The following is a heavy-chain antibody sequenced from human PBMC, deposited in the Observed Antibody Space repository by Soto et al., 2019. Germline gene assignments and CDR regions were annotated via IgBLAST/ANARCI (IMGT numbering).Heavy chain of an antibody. J-gene: IGHJ5*02. V-gene: IGHV1-18*01. CDR3: ARDSSGWYEEGGNWFDP. CDR1: GYTFTSYG. CDR2: ISAYNGNT. Sequence: ASVKVSCKASGYTFTSYGISWVRQAPGQGLEWMGWISAYNGNTNYAQKLQGRVTMTTDTSTSTAYMELRSLRSDDTAVYYCARDSSGWYEEGGNWFDPWGQGTLVTVSS. D-gene: IGHD6-13*01.